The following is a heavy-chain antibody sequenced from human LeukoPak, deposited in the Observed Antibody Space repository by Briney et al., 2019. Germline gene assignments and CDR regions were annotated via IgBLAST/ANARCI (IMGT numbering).Heavy chain of an antibody. Sequence: GGSLRLSCAASEFTFSTYAMTWVRQAPGKGLEWVSVIYDSGTTYYADSVKGRFLIFRDTSKNTVDLQMNSLRVEDTAVYYCAGRRSSGWYAYWGQGTLVTVSS. CDR2: IYDSGTT. J-gene: IGHJ4*02. CDR1: EFTFSTYA. V-gene: IGHV3-23*05. D-gene: IGHD6-19*01. CDR3: AGRRSSGWYAY.